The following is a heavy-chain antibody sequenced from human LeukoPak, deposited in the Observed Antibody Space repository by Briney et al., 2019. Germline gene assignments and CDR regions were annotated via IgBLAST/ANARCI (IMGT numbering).Heavy chain of an antibody. CDR1: GGSISSSSYY. D-gene: IGHD3-3*01. CDR3: ARRESNDFWSGYAFDP. V-gene: IGHV4-39*01. CDR2: IYYSGST. J-gene: IGHJ5*02. Sequence: SETLSLTCTVSGGSISSSSYYWGWIRQPPGKGLEWIGSIYYSGSTCYNPSLKSRVTISVDTSKNQFSLKLSSVTAADTAVYYCARRESNDFWSGYAFDPWGRGTLVTVSS.